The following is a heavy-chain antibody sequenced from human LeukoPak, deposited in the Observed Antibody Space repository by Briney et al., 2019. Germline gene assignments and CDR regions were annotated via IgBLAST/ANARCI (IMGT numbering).Heavy chain of an antibody. CDR2: MNPNSGNT. D-gene: IGHD2-15*01. CDR3: ARGLVVLAATSWAFDI. J-gene: IGHJ3*02. Sequence: ASVTVSCTASGYTFTTYDINWVRQATGQGLEWMGWMNPNSGNTGYAQKFQGRVTMTRNTSISTAYMELSSLRSEDTAVYYCARGLVVLAATSWAFDIWGHGTMVTVSS. V-gene: IGHV1-8*01. CDR1: GYTFTTYD.